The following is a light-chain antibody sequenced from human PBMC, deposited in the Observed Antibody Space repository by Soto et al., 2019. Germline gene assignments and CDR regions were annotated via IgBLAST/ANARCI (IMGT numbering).Light chain of an antibody. CDR2: EVS. CDR3: SSYTSSSTPNWL. V-gene: IGLV2-14*01. CDR1: SSDVGGYNY. J-gene: IGLJ3*02. Sequence: QSALTQPASVSGSPGQSITMSCTGTSSDVGGYNYVSWYQQHPGKAPKLLIYEVSNRPSGVSNRLSGSKSGNTASLTISALQAEDESYYYCSSYTSSSTPNWLFGGGTKLTVL.